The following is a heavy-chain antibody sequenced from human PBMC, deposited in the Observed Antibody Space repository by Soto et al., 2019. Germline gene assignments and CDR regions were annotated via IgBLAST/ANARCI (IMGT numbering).Heavy chain of an antibody. CDR3: ATEETGPFGGAQVY. D-gene: IGHD3-16*01. CDR1: GGSISSYY. Sequence: SETLSLTCTVSGGSISSYYWSWIRQPPGKGLEWIGYIYYSGSTNYNPSLKSRVTISADTSKNLFSLNLSSVTAADTSVYYCATEETGPFGGAQVYWGQGALVTVSS. V-gene: IGHV4-59*08. CDR2: IYYSGST. J-gene: IGHJ4*02.